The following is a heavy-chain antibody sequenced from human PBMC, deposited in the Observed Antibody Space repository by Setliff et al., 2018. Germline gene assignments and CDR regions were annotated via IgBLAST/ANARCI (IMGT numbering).Heavy chain of an antibody. CDR3: ARAMFGVVTTYFYYYMDV. Sequence: PSETLSLTCTVSGGSISSGSYYWSWIRQPPGKGLEWIGSIYHSGSTYYNPSLKSRVTISVDTSKNQFSLKLTSVTAADTAVYYCARAMFGVVTTYFYYYMDVWGKGTTVTVSS. D-gene: IGHD3-3*01. CDR2: IYHSGST. V-gene: IGHV4-39*01. CDR1: GGSISSGSYY. J-gene: IGHJ6*03.